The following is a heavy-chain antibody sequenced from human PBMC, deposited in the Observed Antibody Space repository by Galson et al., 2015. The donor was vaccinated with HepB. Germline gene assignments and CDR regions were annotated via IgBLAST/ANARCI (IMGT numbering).Heavy chain of an antibody. Sequence: SLRLSCAASGFTFSSYAMHWVRQAPGKGLEWVAVISYDGSNKYYADSVKGRFTISRDNSKNTLYLQMNSLRAEDTAVYYCARDSRYPPYYYYYYGMDVWGQGTTVAVSS. V-gene: IGHV3-30*04. D-gene: IGHD1-26*01. CDR3: ARDSRYPPYYYYYYGMDV. CDR2: ISYDGSNK. CDR1: GFTFSSYA. J-gene: IGHJ6*02.